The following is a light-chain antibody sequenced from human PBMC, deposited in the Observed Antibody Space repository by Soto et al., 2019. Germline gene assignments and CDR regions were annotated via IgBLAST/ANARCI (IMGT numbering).Light chain of an antibody. Sequence: EIVLTQSPGTMSLSPGERATLSCRASQSISSNYLAWYQQKPGQAPRLLIYGASFRATCIPDRFSGSGHGTDLTLIISRLEPEVLGVYYCQQQCRSPPGCIFGPGTQVDSK. CDR1: QSISSNY. CDR2: GAS. CDR3: QQQCRSPPGCI. J-gene: IGKJ3*01. V-gene: IGKV3-20*01.